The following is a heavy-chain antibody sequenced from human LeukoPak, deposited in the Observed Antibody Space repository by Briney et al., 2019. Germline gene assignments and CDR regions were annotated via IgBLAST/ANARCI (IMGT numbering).Heavy chain of an antibody. CDR1: GLTFSSYA. CDR3: AKDRDYYDSSGYPDY. J-gene: IGHJ4*02. CDR2: ISGSGGST. V-gene: IGHV3-23*01. D-gene: IGHD3-22*01. Sequence: GGSLRLSCAASGLTFSSYAMSWVRQAPGKGLEWVSAISGSGGSTYYADSVKGRFTISRDNSKNTLYLQMNSLRAEDTAVYYCAKDRDYYDSSGYPDYWGQGTLVTVSS.